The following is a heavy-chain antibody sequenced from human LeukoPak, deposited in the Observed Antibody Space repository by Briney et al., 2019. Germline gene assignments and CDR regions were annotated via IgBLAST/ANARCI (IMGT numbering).Heavy chain of an antibody. D-gene: IGHD3-16*01. Sequence: GGSLRLSCAASGFTFSSYGMHWVRQAPGKGLEWVAVIWYDGSNKYYADSVKGRFTISRDNSKNTLYLQMNSLRAEDTAVYYCARDAGRGGDYFDYWGQGTQVTVSS. CDR3: ARDAGRGGDYFDY. CDR2: IWYDGSNK. CDR1: GFTFSSYG. V-gene: IGHV3-33*01. J-gene: IGHJ4*02.